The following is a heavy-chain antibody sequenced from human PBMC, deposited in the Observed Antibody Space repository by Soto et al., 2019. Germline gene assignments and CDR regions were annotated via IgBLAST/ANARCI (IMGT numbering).Heavy chain of an antibody. Sequence: ASVKVSCKASGYTFTSYYMHWLRQSPGQGLEWMGIINPSGGSTSYAQKFQGRVTMTRDTSTSTVYMELSSLRSEDTAVYYCARVFYDFWSGYYNDYYYGMDVWGQGTTVTVSS. CDR1: GYTFTSYY. CDR3: ARVFYDFWSGYYNDYYYGMDV. V-gene: IGHV1-46*03. D-gene: IGHD3-3*01. J-gene: IGHJ6*02. CDR2: INPSGGST.